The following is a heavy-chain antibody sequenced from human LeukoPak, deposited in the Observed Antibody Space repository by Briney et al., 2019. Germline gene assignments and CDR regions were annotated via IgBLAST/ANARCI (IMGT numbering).Heavy chain of an antibody. CDR2: ISYDGSNK. CDR3: AREWLGRGMDV. V-gene: IGHV3-30-3*01. Sequence: GGSLRLSCAASGFTFSSYAMHWVRQAPGKGLEWVAVISYDGSNKYYADSVKGRFTISRDNSKNTLYLQMNSLRAEDTAVYYCAREWLGRGMDVWGQGTTVTVSS. J-gene: IGHJ6*02. D-gene: IGHD6-19*01. CDR1: GFTFSSYA.